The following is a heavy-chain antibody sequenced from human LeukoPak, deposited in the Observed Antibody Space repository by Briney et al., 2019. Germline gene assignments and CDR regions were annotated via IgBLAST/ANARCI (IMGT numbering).Heavy chain of an antibody. Sequence: SETRSLTCTVSVASIISSYWSWIRKPPRKRLDWIGYFYYNGNTNSNPSLKSRVTISADTSKNQFSLRLSSVTAADSAVYYCVRGNYDNRGYSNAFDIWGQGAMVTVSS. J-gene: IGHJ3*02. D-gene: IGHD3-22*01. CDR2: FYYNGNT. V-gene: IGHV4-59*01. CDR1: VASIISSY. CDR3: VRGNYDNRGYSNAFDI.